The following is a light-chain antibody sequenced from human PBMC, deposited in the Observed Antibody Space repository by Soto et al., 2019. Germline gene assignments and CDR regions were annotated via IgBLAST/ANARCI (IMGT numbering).Light chain of an antibody. CDR1: SSNIGSNY. CDR3: AAWDDSLSGHYV. Sequence: QSVLTQPPSASGTPGQRVTISCSGSSSNIGSNYVYWYQQLRGTAPKLLIYRNNQRPSGVPDRFSGSKSGTSASLAISGLRSEDEADYYCAAWDDSLSGHYVFGTGTKVTVL. J-gene: IGLJ1*01. CDR2: RNN. V-gene: IGLV1-47*01.